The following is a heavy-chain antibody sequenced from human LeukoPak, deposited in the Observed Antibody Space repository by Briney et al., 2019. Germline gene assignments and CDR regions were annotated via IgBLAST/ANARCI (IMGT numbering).Heavy chain of an antibody. CDR2: IYYSGTS. CDR3: ARIERSSYSLGFDY. D-gene: IGHD6-6*01. Sequence: SETLSLTCTVSGGSISSGGYYWSWIRQHPGKGLEWIGHIYYSGTSFYNPSLTSRVTISADTSKNQFSLKLTSVNDADTAVYYCARIERSSYSLGFDYWGQGTLVTVSS. J-gene: IGHJ4*02. V-gene: IGHV4-31*03. CDR1: GGSISSGGYY.